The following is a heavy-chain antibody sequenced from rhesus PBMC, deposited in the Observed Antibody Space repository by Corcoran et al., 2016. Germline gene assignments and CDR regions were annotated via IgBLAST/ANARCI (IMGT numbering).Heavy chain of an antibody. D-gene: IGHD6-25*01. CDR2: INGNSGDT. J-gene: IGHJ4*01. V-gene: IGHV4-80*01. CDR1: GASISNNW. Sequence: QVQLQESGPGLVKPSETLYLTCTVSGASISNNWWSWIRQPPGKGLEWIGDINGNSGDTNSNPSLKSRVTISKDASKNQFSLRLSSVTAADTDVYYCARGGSWRFDYWGQGVLVIVSS. CDR3: ARGGSWRFDY.